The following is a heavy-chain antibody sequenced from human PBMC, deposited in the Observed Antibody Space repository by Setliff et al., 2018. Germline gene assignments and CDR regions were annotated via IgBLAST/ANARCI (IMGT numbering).Heavy chain of an antibody. CDR3: ARGSQYQLPKHKGRVYNWFDP. CDR1: GFTFSNYW. CDR2: IQQGGGEK. V-gene: IGHV3-7*01. Sequence: GGSLRLSCAASGFTFSNYWMSWVRQAPGKGLEWVANIQQGGGEKYYLDSVNGRFTISRDNAKDSLYLQMNSLRAEDTAVYYCARGSQYQLPKHKGRVYNWFDPWGQGTLVTVSS. J-gene: IGHJ5*02. D-gene: IGHD2-2*01.